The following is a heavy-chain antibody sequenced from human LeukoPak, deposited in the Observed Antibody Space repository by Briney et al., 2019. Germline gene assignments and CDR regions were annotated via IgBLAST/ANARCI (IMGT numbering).Heavy chain of an antibody. J-gene: IGHJ6*02. CDR2: INPNSGGT. CDR3: ARDGRWDCSSTSCLDYYYYGMDV. V-gene: IGHV1-2*02. Sequence: ASVKVSCKASGYTFTGYYMHWVRQVPGQGLEWMGWINPNSGGTNYAQKFQGRVTMPRDTSISTAYIELSRLRSDDTAVYYCARDGRWDCSSTSCLDYYYYGMDVWGQGTTVTVSS. CDR1: GYTFTGYY. D-gene: IGHD2-2*01.